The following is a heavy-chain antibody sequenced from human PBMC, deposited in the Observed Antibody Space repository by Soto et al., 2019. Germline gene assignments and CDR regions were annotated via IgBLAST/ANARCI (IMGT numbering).Heavy chain of an antibody. V-gene: IGHV5-51*01. CDR2: IYPGDSDT. CDR3: ARGASSWSPYYYGMDV. Sequence: LGESLKISCKGSGYSFTSYWIGWVRQMPGKGLEWMGIIYPGDSDTRYSPSFQGQVTISADKSISTAYLQWSSLKASDTAMYYCARGASSWSPYYYGMDVWGQGTTVTVSS. CDR1: GYSFTSYW. J-gene: IGHJ6*02. D-gene: IGHD6-13*01.